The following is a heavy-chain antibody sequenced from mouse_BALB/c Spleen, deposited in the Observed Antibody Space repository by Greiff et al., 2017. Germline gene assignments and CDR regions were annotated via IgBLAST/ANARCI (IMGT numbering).Heavy chain of an antibody. CDR2: ISSGGST. CDR1: GFTFSSYA. V-gene: IGHV5-6-5*01. J-gene: IGHJ4*01. D-gene: IGHD2-12*01. CDR3: ARSDSYYYAMDY. Sequence: EVKLQESGGDLVKPGGSLKLSCAASGFTFSSYAMSWVRQTPEKRLEWVASISSGGSTYYPDSVKGRFTISRDNARNILYLQMSSLRSEDTAMYYCARSDSYYYAMDYWGQGTSVTVSS.